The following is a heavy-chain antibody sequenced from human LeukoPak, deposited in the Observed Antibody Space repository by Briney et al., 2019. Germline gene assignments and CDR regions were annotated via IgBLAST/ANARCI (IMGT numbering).Heavy chain of an antibody. CDR3: AKDRVRSGYPLDY. V-gene: IGHV3-30*02. CDR1: GFTFSSYG. D-gene: IGHD5-12*01. Sequence: GGSLRLSCAASGFTFSSYGMHWVRQAPGKGLEWVAFIRYDGSNKYYADSVKGRFTISRDNSKNTLYLQMNSLRAEDTAVYYCAKDRVRSGYPLDYWGQGTLVTVSS. J-gene: IGHJ4*02. CDR2: IRYDGSNK.